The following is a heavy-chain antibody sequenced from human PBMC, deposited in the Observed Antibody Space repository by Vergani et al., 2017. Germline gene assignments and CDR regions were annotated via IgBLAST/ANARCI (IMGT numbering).Heavy chain of an antibody. D-gene: IGHD6-19*01. CDR1: GFTFSSYE. V-gene: IGHV3-48*03. J-gene: IGHJ4*02. Sequence: EVQLVESGGGLVQPGGSLRLSCAASGFTFSSYEMNWVRQAPGKGLEWVSYISSSGSTIYYADSVKGRFTISRDNAKNSLYLQMNSLRAEDTAVYYCAGGMRWLVREPQLPDYWGQGTLVTVSS. CDR3: AGGMRWLVREPQLPDY. CDR2: ISSSGSTI.